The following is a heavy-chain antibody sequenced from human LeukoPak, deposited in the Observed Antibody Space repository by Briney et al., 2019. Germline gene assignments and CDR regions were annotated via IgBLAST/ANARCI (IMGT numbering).Heavy chain of an antibody. V-gene: IGHV3-30*03. CDR3: ARDPGPYGDYMDV. CDR1: GFTFRSYG. CDR2: MSYDGTNE. J-gene: IGHJ6*03. D-gene: IGHD1-1*01. Sequence: PGKSLRLSCAASGFTFRSYGIHWVRQAPGKGLEWVAVMSYDGTNEYYADSLKGRFTISRDNSKNSLYLQMNSLGAEDTAVYYCARDPGPYGDYMDVWGKGTTVTVSS.